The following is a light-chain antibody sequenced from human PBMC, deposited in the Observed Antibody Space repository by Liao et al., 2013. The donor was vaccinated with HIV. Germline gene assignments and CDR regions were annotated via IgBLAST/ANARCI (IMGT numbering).Light chain of an antibody. J-gene: IGLJ3*02. CDR3: QAWDIRTGV. Sequence: SYEMTQPPSVSVSPGQTATITCSGDKLGDKFASWYQQKPGQSPVLVIYQDNKRPAGIPERFSGSKSGNTATLTISATQAMDEADYYCQAWDIRTGVFGGGTKLTVL. CDR2: QDN. CDR1: KLGDKF. V-gene: IGLV3-1*01.